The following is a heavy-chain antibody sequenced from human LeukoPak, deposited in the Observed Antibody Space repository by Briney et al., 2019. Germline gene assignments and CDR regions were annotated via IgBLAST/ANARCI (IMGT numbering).Heavy chain of an antibody. J-gene: IGHJ4*02. V-gene: IGHV1-69*05. D-gene: IGHD3-3*01. CDR3: ARASDKYDHYFDY. Sequence: ASVKVSCKASGGTFSSYAISWVRQAPGQGLKWMGRIIPIFGTANYAQKFQGRVTITTDESTSTAYMELSSLRSEDTAVYYCARASDKYDHYFDYWGQGTPVTVSS. CDR1: GGTFSSYA. CDR2: IIPIFGTA.